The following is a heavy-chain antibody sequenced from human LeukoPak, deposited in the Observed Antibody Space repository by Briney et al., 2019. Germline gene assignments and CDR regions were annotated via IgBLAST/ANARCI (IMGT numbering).Heavy chain of an antibody. CDR1: GGSISSGGYY. Sequence: SETLSLTCTVSGGSISSGGYYWSWLRQHPGKGLEWIGYIYYSGSTYYNPSLKSRVTISVDTSKNQFSLKLSSVTAADTAVYYCAREVQVAAAGTRANWFDPWGQGTLVTVSS. CDR2: IYYSGST. D-gene: IGHD6-13*01. J-gene: IGHJ5*02. V-gene: IGHV4-31*03. CDR3: AREVQVAAAGTRANWFDP.